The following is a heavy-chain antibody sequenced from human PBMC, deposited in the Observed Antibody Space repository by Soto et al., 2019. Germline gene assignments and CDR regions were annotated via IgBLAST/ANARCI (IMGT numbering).Heavy chain of an antibody. J-gene: IGHJ4*02. V-gene: IGHV1-18*01. D-gene: IGHD3-10*01. CDR3: TRDIITMVRAGRFDY. CDR1: GYTFTHYG. Sequence: QVQLVQSGAEVKEPGASVKVSCKASGYTFTHYGISWVRQAPGQGLEWMGWINPDNVKTIYAQKFQGRVTMTTDTSTRTAYMELRSLRSDDTAMYYCTRDIITMVRAGRFDYWGQGTLVTVSS. CDR2: INPDNVKT.